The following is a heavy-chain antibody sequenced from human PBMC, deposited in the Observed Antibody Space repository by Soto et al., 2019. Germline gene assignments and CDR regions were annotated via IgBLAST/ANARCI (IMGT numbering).Heavy chain of an antibody. D-gene: IGHD3-3*01. CDR2: INHSGST. V-gene: IGHV4-34*01. CDR1: GGSFSGYY. Sequence: SETLSLTCAVYGGSFSGYYWSWIRQPPGKGLEWIGEINHSGSTNYNPSLKSRVTISVDTSKNQFSLKLSSVTAADTAVYYCARLYYYFWSGGGDDAFDIWGQGTVVP. CDR3: ARLYYYFWSGGGDDAFDI. J-gene: IGHJ3*02.